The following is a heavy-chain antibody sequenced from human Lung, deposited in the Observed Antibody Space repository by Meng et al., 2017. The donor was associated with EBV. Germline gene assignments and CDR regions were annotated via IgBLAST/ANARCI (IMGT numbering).Heavy chain of an antibody. CDR1: GFDFDPCA. D-gene: IGHD4-11*01. J-gene: IGHJ5*02. Sequence: VGWVRPGRSLSTHCEADGFDFDPCAVHWFRQAPGKGLDWVAVISDTGHNKYFADSVRGRFTISRDNSKNMVSLQMNSLRPGDTATYYCAIIPYSNAWGQGTLVTVSS. V-gene: IGHV3-30-3*01. CDR2: ISDTGHNK. CDR3: AIIPYSNA.